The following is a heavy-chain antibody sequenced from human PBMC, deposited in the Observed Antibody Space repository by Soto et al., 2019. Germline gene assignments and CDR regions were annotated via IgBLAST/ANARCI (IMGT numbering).Heavy chain of an antibody. D-gene: IGHD2-15*01. Sequence: ETLSLTCTVSGGSISSYYWSWIRQPPGKGLEWIGYIYYSGSTNYNPSLKSRVTISVDTSKNQFSLKLSSVTAADTAVYYCARDIGSGYVDYWGQGTLVTVSS. CDR3: ARDIGSGYVDY. CDR1: GGSISSYY. J-gene: IGHJ4*02. V-gene: IGHV4-59*01. CDR2: IYYSGST.